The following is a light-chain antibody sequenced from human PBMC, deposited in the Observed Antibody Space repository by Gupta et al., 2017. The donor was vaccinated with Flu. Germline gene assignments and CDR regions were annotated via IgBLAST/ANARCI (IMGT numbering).Light chain of an antibody. CDR1: QSISSY. Sequence: DIQMTQSPSSLSASVGDRVTITCRASQSISSYLNWYQQKPGEAPNLLIYAASSLQSGVPSRFSGSGSGTDFTLTIIRRQPEDFAIYYWQHSYSTLTFGGGTKVEIK. V-gene: IGKV1-39*01. CDR3: QHSYSTLT. CDR2: AAS. J-gene: IGKJ4*01.